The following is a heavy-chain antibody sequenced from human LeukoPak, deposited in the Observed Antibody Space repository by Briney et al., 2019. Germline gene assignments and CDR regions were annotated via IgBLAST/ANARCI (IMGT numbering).Heavy chain of an antibody. CDR1: DSTFRSNS. CDR2: ISSSSSYI. V-gene: IGHV3-21*01. J-gene: IGHJ4*02. CDR3: ARDSIKAPLDY. Sequence: PGGPLSLSCAAFDSTFRSNSMTWVRKAQGKGLGWFSSISSSSSYIYYADSVKGRFTISRDNAKNSLYLQMNSLRAEDTAVYYCARDSIKAPLDYWGQGTLVTVSS. D-gene: IGHD3-10*01.